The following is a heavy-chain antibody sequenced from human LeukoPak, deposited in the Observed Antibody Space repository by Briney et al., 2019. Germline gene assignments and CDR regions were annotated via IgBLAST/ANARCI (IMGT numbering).Heavy chain of an antibody. Sequence: PSETLSLTCTVSGGSISSYYWSWIRQPPGKGLEWIGYIYYSGSTNYKPSVKSRVTISVDTSKNQFSLKLSSVTAADTAVYYCAREGLNMVRGVIPKEAWGWFDPWGQGTLVTVSS. CDR2: IYYSGST. CDR1: GGSISSYY. CDR3: AREGLNMVRGVIPKEAWGWFDP. J-gene: IGHJ5*02. D-gene: IGHD3-10*01. V-gene: IGHV4-59*01.